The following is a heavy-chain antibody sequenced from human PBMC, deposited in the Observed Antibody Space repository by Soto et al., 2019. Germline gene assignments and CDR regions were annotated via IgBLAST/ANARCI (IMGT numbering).Heavy chain of an antibody. CDR3: ARGIGNNWNYVWFDP. Sequence: GGSLRLSCAASGFTFSSHGMNWVRQAPGRGLEWVAGLSYDGSDKNYADSVQGRFTISRDNSKNTLYLQMNSLRVEDTAVYYCARGIGNNWNYVWFDPWGQGTLVTVSS. CDR2: LSYDGSDK. D-gene: IGHD1-7*01. J-gene: IGHJ5*02. V-gene: IGHV3-30*03. CDR1: GFTFSSHG.